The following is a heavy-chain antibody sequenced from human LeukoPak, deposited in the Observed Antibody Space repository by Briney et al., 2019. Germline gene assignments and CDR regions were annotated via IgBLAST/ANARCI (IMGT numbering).Heavy chain of an antibody. J-gene: IGHJ3*02. D-gene: IGHD4-11*01. V-gene: IGHV4-4*07. CDR3: ARAPLTVRDAFDI. Sequence: PSETLSLTCTASGGTISSYYWSWIRQPAGKGLEWIGRIFSSESTNYNPSLKGRVTMSLDTSKSQFSLRLSSVTAADTAVYYCARAPLTVRDAFDIWGQGTMVSVSS. CDR2: IFSSEST. CDR1: GGTISSYY.